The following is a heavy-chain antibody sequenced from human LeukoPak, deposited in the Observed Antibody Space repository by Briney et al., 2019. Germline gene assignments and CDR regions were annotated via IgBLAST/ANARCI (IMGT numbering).Heavy chain of an antibody. D-gene: IGHD4-23*01. CDR1: GGSFSGYY. Sequence: PSETLSLTCAVYGGSFSGYYWSWIRQPPGKGLEWIGEINHSGSANYNPSLKSRVTISVDTSKNQFSLKLSSVTAADTAVYYCARGLDDYGGNSESFDYWGQGTLVTVSS. CDR3: ARGLDDYGGNSESFDY. CDR2: INHSGSA. V-gene: IGHV4-34*01. J-gene: IGHJ4*02.